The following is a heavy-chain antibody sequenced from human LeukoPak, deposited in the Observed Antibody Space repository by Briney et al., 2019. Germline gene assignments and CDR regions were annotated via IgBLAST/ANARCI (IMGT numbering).Heavy chain of an antibody. Sequence: PSETLSLTCTVSGGSISSYYWSWIRQPPGKGLEWIAYIYYSGSTNYNPSLKSRVTISVDTSKNQFSLKLSSVTAADTAVYYCARRESYDSRGNDAFDIWGQGTMVTVSS. CDR1: GGSISSYY. J-gene: IGHJ3*02. V-gene: IGHV4-59*12. CDR3: ARRESYDSRGNDAFDI. D-gene: IGHD3-22*01. CDR2: IYYSGST.